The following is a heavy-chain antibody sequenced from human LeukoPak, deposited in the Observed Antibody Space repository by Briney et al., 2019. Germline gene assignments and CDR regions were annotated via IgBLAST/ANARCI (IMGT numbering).Heavy chain of an antibody. D-gene: IGHD3-3*01. J-gene: IGHJ6*03. CDR2: ISDSSIYI. Sequence: GGSLRLSCAASGFAFSGYNMKWVRQAPGKGLEWVSSISDSSIYIYYADSVKGRFTISRDNAKNSLYLQMNSLRAEDTAVYYCARDGAYYDFWSGYRNYYYYMDVWGKGTTVTVSS. V-gene: IGHV3-21*01. CDR3: ARDGAYYDFWSGYRNYYYYMDV. CDR1: GFAFSGYN.